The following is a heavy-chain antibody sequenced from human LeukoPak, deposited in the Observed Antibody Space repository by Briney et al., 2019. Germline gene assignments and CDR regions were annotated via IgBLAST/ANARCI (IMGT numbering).Heavy chain of an antibody. Sequence: SVKVSCKASGGTFSSYAISWVRQAPGQGLEWMGRIIPILGIANYAQKFQGRVTITADKSTSTAYMELSSLRSEDTAVYYCARDVAPDIVVVVAAIANWFGPWGQGTLVTVSS. V-gene: IGHV1-69*04. CDR1: GGTFSSYA. CDR2: IIPILGIA. D-gene: IGHD2-15*01. CDR3: ARDVAPDIVVVVAAIANWFGP. J-gene: IGHJ5*02.